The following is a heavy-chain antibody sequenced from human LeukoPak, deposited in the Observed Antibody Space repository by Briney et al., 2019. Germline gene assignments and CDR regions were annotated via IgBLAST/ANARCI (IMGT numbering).Heavy chain of an antibody. V-gene: IGHV5-51*01. CDR1: GYSFTSYW. Sequence: GESLKISCKGSGYSFTSYWIGWVRQMPGKGLEWTGIIYPGDSDTRYSPSFQGQVTISADKSISTAYLQWSSLKASDTAMYYCARHGDCSGGSCYSFDYWGQGTLVTVSS. D-gene: IGHD2-15*01. J-gene: IGHJ4*02. CDR3: ARHGDCSGGSCYSFDY. CDR2: IYPGDSDT.